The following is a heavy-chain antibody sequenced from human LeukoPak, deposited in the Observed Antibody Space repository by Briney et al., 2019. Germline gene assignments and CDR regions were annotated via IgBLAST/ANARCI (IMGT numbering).Heavy chain of an antibody. Sequence: SETLSLTCTVSGGSISSYYWSWIRQPPGKGLGWIGYIYYSGSTNYNPSLKSRATISVDTSKNQFSLKLSSVTAADTAVYYCATDYYDSSGYYFDYWGQGTLVTVSS. V-gene: IGHV4-59*08. CDR3: ATDYYDSSGYYFDY. D-gene: IGHD3-22*01. CDR2: IYYSGST. CDR1: GGSISSYY. J-gene: IGHJ4*02.